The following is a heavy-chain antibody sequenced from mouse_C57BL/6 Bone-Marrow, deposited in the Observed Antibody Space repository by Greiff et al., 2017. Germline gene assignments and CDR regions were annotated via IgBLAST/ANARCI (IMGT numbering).Heavy chain of an antibody. CDR3: ARQSTIPTPKDY. CDR1: EYEFPSHD. J-gene: IGHJ2*01. CDR2: INSDGGST. V-gene: IGHV5-2*01. Sequence: EVQRVESGGGLVQPGESLKLSCESNEYEFPSHDMSWVRKTPEKRLELVAAINSDGGSTYYPDTMERRFIISRDNTKKTLYLQMRSLRSEDTALYYCARQSTIPTPKDYWGQGTTLTDSS. D-gene: IGHD2-12*01.